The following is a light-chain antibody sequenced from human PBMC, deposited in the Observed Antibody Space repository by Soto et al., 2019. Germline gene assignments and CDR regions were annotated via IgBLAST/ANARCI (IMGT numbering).Light chain of an antibody. J-gene: IGKJ5*01. Sequence: ESVLTQSPDALSLSPGERATLSCRASQSVSSSYLAWYQQKPGQAPKLLIYGASSRATGIQDRFSGSGSVTDFTRTISRLEREDFAVYYCQQYGSSPFAFGQGTRLEIK. CDR3: QQYGSSPFA. CDR1: QSVSSSY. V-gene: IGKV3-20*01. CDR2: GAS.